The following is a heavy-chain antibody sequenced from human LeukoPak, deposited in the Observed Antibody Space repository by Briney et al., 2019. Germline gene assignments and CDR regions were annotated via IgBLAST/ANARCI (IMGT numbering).Heavy chain of an antibody. Sequence: SETLSLTCAVYGGSFSGYYWSWIRQHPGKGLEWIGYIYYGGSSYYNPSLKSRAVISIDTSKNQFSLKLSSLTAAGTAVYYCATKGAATPYYYYGMDVWGQGTTVTVSS. CDR2: IYYGGSS. D-gene: IGHD2-15*01. V-gene: IGHV4-34*11. CDR3: ATKGAATPYYYYGMDV. J-gene: IGHJ6*02. CDR1: GGSFSGYY.